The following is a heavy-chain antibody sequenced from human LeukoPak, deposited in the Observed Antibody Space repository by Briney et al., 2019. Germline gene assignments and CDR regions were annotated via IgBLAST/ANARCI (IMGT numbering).Heavy chain of an antibody. CDR2: TYYRSKWYN. J-gene: IGHJ4*02. CDR1: GDSVSSNTGA. CDR3: AREEAGTYAFAY. D-gene: IGHD2-2*01. V-gene: IGHV6-1*01. Sequence: SQTLSLTCAISGDSVSSNTGAWNWIRQSPSRGLEWLGRTYYRSKWYNDYAVSVKSRITINPDTSKNQVSLQLNFVTPEDAAVYFCAREEAGTYAFAYWGQGTLVTVSS.